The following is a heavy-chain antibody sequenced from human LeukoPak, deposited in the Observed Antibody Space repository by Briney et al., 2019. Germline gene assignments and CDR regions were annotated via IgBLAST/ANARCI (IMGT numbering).Heavy chain of an antibody. Sequence: HPGGSLRLSCAASGLTFSSYAMTWVRQAPGKGLEWVSAISGSTGSTYYADSVKGRFTISRDNSKNTLYLQMNSLRAEDTAVYYCAASLPNIVVVPATKGPFGYWGQGALVTVSS. CDR3: AASLPNIVVVPATKGPFGY. J-gene: IGHJ4*02. D-gene: IGHD2-2*01. CDR1: GLTFSSYA. V-gene: IGHV3-23*01. CDR2: ISGSTGST.